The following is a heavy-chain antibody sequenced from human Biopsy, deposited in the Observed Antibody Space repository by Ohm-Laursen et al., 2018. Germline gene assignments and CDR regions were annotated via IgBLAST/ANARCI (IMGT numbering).Heavy chain of an antibody. CDR3: ATKLTGYFHH. CDR2: NIPILGTG. CDR1: GGTSSNFG. Sequence: SANVSCNVPGGTSSNFGVNWVRQAPGQGLGWLGGNIPILGTGNYAQKFQDRVTVAADTSTSTATMELRSLRSDDTAVYYCATKLTGYFHHWGQGTLVIVSS. V-gene: IGHV1-69*06. D-gene: IGHD3-9*01. J-gene: IGHJ1*01.